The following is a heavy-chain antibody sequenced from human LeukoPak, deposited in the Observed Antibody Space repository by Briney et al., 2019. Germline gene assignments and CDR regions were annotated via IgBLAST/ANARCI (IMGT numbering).Heavy chain of an antibody. CDR3: ALSPLGAAGTWSGLFDY. V-gene: IGHV4-38-2*01. J-gene: IGHJ4*02. CDR2: ISPSGST. D-gene: IGHD6-13*01. Sequence: PSETLSLTCAVSGYSISSGYYWGWIRQPQGKGLEWIGSISPSGSTFYNPSLKSRVTISVDTSKNQFSLKLRSVTAADTAVYYCALSPLGAAGTWSGLFDYWGQGTLVTVSS. CDR1: GYSISSGYY.